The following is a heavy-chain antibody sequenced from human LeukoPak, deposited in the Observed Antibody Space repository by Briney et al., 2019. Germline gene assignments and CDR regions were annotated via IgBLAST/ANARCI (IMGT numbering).Heavy chain of an antibody. CDR1: GFTFSSYS. Sequence: PGGSLRLSCAASGFTFSSYSMNWVRQAPGKRLEWVSSISSSSSYIYYADSVKGRFTISRDDVQNSLYLQMNSLRADDTAVNYCARGGRYYLGYWGQGTLVTVSS. V-gene: IGHV3-21*01. CDR3: ARGGRYYLGY. CDR2: ISSSSSYI. J-gene: IGHJ4*02.